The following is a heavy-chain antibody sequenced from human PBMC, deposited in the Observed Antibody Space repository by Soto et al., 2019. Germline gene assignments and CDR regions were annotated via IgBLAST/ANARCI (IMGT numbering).Heavy chain of an antibody. J-gene: IGHJ4*02. D-gene: IGHD6-25*01. Sequence: EVQLVESGGGLVQPGGSRTLSCAASGFTFRDSTMHWVRQASGKGLEWVGRIGSKASNYATIYGESVKGRFTISREDSKNTAYLQMNSLKNEETAVYHCVSVMGPAARDFDYWGRGTLVTVSS. CDR1: GFTFRDST. CDR2: IGSKASNYAT. CDR3: VSVMGPAARDFDY. V-gene: IGHV3-73*01.